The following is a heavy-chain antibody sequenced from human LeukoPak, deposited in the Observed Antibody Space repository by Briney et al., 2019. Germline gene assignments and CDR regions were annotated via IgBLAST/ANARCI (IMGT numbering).Heavy chain of an antibody. CDR2: ISGSGGST. Sequence: GGSLRLSCAASGFTFSSYAMSWVRQAPGKGLEWVSAISGSGGSTYYADSVKGRFTISRDNSKNTLYLQMNSLRAEDTAVYYCAKSVLRFLEWLLPTDVWGKGTTVTVSS. D-gene: IGHD3-3*01. CDR1: GFTFSSYA. J-gene: IGHJ6*04. V-gene: IGHV3-23*01. CDR3: AKSVLRFLEWLLPTDV.